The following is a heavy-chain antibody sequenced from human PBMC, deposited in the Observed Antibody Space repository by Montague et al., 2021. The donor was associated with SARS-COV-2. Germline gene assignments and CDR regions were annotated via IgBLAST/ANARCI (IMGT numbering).Heavy chain of an antibody. CDR2: SGST. CDR3: ARPGGITGTTSLYYVY. Sequence: SGSTYYNPSLKSRVTISVDTSKNPFSLKLSSVTAADTAVYYCARPGGITGTTSLYYVYWGQGTLVTVS. D-gene: IGHD1-20*01. V-gene: IGHV4-39*01. J-gene: IGHJ4*02.